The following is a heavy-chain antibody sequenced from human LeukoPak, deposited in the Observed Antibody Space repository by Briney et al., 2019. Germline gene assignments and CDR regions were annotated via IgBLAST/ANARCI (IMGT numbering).Heavy chain of an antibody. CDR3: AKGSYYDSSGSFYFDY. J-gene: IGHJ4*02. Sequence: GGSLRLSCAASGFTFSSYGMHWVRQAPGKGLEWVAVISNDGSKKYYADSVKGRFTISRDNSKNTLSLQVSSLRAEDTAVYYCAKGSYYDSSGSFYFDYWGQGTLVTVSS. CDR1: GFTFSSYG. V-gene: IGHV3-30*18. CDR2: ISNDGSKK. D-gene: IGHD3-22*01.